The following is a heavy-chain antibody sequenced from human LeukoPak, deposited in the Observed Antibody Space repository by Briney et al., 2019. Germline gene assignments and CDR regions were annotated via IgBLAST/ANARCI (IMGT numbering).Heavy chain of an antibody. J-gene: IGHJ5*02. CDR3: AIDGSTSSSCLDP. D-gene: IGHD2-2*01. CDR1: GGTFSSYA. Sequence: SVKVSCXASGGTFSSYAISWVRQAPGQGLEWMGGIIPIFGTANYAQKFQGRVTITADESTSTAYMELSSLRSEDTAVYYCAIDGSTSSSCLDPWGQGTLVTVSS. CDR2: IIPIFGTA. V-gene: IGHV1-69*13.